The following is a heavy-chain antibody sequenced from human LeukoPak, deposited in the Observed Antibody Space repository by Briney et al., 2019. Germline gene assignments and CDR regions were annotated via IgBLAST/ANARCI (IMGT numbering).Heavy chain of an antibody. Sequence: KASGTLSLTCGVSGGSITNTNYWTWVRQPPGKGLEWIGEVNLQGSTNYNPSLMGRVAIAVDTSENHISLQLTSVTAADTAVYYCARHRDGYNNTPFDYWGQGTLVTVSS. J-gene: IGHJ4*02. CDR1: GGSITNTNY. CDR2: VNLQGST. V-gene: IGHV4-4*02. CDR3: ARHRDGYNNTPFDY. D-gene: IGHD5-24*01.